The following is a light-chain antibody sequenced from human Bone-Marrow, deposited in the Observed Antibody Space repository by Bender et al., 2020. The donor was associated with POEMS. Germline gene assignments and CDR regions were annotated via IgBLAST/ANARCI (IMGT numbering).Light chain of an antibody. CDR2: DVT. CDR3: SSYDGTTLVL. V-gene: IGLV2-14*03. J-gene: IGLJ2*01. Sequence: QSALTQPASVSGSPGQSITISCTGINNDIGGYNYVSWYQQHPGKAPKLIIFDVTNRPSGVSNRFSASKSGNSASLTISGLQAGDEADYYCSSYDGTTLVLFGGGTKLTVL. CDR1: NNDIGGYNY.